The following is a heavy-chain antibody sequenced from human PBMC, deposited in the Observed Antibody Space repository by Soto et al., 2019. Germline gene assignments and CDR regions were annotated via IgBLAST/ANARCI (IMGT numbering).Heavy chain of an antibody. CDR2: INPSGGST. CDR3: ARGGYDILTGYYNRYYYYGMDV. CDR1: GYTFTSYY. J-gene: IGHJ6*02. V-gene: IGHV1-46*01. D-gene: IGHD3-9*01. Sequence: ASVKVSCKASGYTFTSYYMHWVRQAPGQGLEWMGIINPSGGSTSYAQKFQGRVTMTRDTSTSTVYMELSSLRSEDTAVYYCARGGYDILTGYYNRYYYYGMDVWGQGTTVTVSS.